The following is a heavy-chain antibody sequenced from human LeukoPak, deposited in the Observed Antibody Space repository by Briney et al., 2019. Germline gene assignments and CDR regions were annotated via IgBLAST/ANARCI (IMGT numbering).Heavy chain of an antibody. Sequence: SVKVSCKASGGTFSSYAISWVRQAPGQGLEWMGRIIPILGIANYAQKFQGRVTITADKFTSTAYMELSSLRSEDTAVYYCAKDKNYYYYGMDVWGQGTTVTVSS. V-gene: IGHV1-69*04. J-gene: IGHJ6*02. CDR3: AKDKNYYYYGMDV. D-gene: IGHD2-15*01. CDR1: GGTFSSYA. CDR2: IIPILGIA.